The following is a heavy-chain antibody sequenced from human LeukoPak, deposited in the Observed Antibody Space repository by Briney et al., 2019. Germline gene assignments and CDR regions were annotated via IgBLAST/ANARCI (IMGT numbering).Heavy chain of an antibody. V-gene: IGHV3-53*01. CDR2: IHSGGTT. Sequence: GGSLRLSCAASGFTVSNNYMSWVRQAPGKGLEWVSVIHSGGTTNYADSVQGRFTISRDNSKTAVYLHVNSLRAEDTAVYYCARDSDSGYGPFASWGQGTLVTVSS. CDR1: GFTVSNNY. CDR3: ARDSDSGYGPFAS. D-gene: IGHD5-12*01. J-gene: IGHJ4*02.